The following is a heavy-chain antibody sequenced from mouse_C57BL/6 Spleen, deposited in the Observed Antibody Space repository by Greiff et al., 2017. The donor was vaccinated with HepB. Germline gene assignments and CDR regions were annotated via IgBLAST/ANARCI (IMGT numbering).Heavy chain of an antibody. D-gene: IGHD1-1*01. CDR2: ISSGGSYT. V-gene: IGHV5-6*02. CDR3: ARPITTVRYFDV. J-gene: IGHJ1*03. Sequence: DVMLVESGGDLVKPGGSLKLSCAASGFTFSSYGMSWVRQTPDKRLEWVATISSGGSYTYYPDSVKGRFTISRDNAKNTLYLQMSSLKSEDTAMYYCARPITTVRYFDVWGTGTTVTVSS. CDR1: GFTFSSYG.